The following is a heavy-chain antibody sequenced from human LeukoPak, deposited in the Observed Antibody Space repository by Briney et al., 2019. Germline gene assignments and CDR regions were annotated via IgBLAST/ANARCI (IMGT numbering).Heavy chain of an antibody. CDR1: GFTFSSYA. D-gene: IGHD3-10*01. CDR2: ISGSGGST. CDR3: ARDRRWFGDKDAFDI. J-gene: IGHJ3*02. V-gene: IGHV3-23*01. Sequence: PGGSLRLSCAASGFTFSSYAMSWVRQAPGKGLEWVSAISGSGGSTYYADSVKGRFTISRDNSMNTLYLQMNSLRAEDTAVYYCARDRRWFGDKDAFDIWGQGTMVTVSS.